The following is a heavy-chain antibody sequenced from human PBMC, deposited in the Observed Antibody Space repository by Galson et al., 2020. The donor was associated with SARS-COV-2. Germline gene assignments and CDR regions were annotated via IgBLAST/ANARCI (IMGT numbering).Heavy chain of an antibody. D-gene: IGHD3-3*01. J-gene: IGHJ6*02. CDR3: ARGNSPCVTIFGVLTGTCGMDV. CDR1: GASISSGSYY. Sequence: SETLSLTCTVSGASISSGSYYWSWIRQPAGKGLEWIGRIYKSGNTNYNPSLWSQVTLSVATSKNQFSLKLTSVTAADTAVYYCARGNSPCVTIFGVLTGTCGMDVWGQGTTVTVSS. V-gene: IGHV4-61*02. CDR2: IYKSGNT.